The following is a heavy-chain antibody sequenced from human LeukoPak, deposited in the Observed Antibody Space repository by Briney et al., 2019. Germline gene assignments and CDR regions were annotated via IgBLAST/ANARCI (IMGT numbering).Heavy chain of an antibody. J-gene: IGHJ3*01. CDR2: IYPADSDT. CDR3: ASDYGYPNNAFDV. CDR1: GYSFTNYW. D-gene: IGHD4-17*01. Sequence: GESLKISRKGSGYSFTNYWIGLVRQVSGEGLEWVGTIYPADSDTSYRPSFQGQVTISADKSISTAYLQWISLKASDTAIYYCASDYGYPNNAFDVWGQGTMVKVSS. V-gene: IGHV5-51*01.